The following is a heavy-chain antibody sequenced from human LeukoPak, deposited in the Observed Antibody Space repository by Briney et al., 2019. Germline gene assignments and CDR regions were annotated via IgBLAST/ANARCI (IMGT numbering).Heavy chain of an antibody. D-gene: IGHD3-10*01. J-gene: IGHJ3*02. Sequence: PSDTVSLMYAVYGYSNRSVYYLGWIRPPPGEGLEGIGRIYHSGNTHYNPSLKSRVTISVDTSKHQFSLKLSSVTAADTAVYYCARDIGTYGSESYYSDAFDIWGQGTMVTVSS. CDR2: IYHSGNT. V-gene: IGHV4-38-2*02. CDR1: GYSNRSVYY. CDR3: ARDIGTYGSESYYSDAFDI.